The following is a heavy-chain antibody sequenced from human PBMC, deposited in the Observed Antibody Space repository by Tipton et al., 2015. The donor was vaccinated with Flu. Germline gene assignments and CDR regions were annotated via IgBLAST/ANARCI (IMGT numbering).Heavy chain of an antibody. CDR2: IRSRDYGGTT. V-gene: IGHV3-49*03. D-gene: IGHD6-6*01. J-gene: IGHJ4*02. Sequence: SLRLSCTASGFTFGDYAVSWFRQAPGKGLEWVGFIRSRDYGGTTEYAASVKGRFTVSRDDSKSIAYLQMDSLNTEDTAMYYCTSDQLAAARVYWGQGTLVTVSS. CDR1: GFTFGDYA. CDR3: TSDQLAAARVY.